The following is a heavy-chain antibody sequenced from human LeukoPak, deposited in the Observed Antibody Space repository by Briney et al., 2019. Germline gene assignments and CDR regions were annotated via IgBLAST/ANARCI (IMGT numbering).Heavy chain of an antibody. CDR1: GFTFNNYV. J-gene: IGHJ4*02. V-gene: IGHV3-23*01. CDR3: AKGSSSSRPYYFDY. D-gene: IGHD6-13*01. CDR2: ITDSSTST. Sequence: GGSLTLSCAASGFTFNNYVMNWVRQAPGKGLEWVSAITDSSTSTYYADSVKGRFTISRHNSKNTLYLQMNSLRAEDTAVYYCAKGSSSSRPYYFDYWGQGTLVTVSS.